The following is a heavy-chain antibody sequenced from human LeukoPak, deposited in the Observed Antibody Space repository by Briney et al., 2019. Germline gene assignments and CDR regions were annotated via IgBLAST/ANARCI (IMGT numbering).Heavy chain of an antibody. CDR1: GGSFSGYY. D-gene: IGHD5-18*01. J-gene: IGHJ4*02. CDR2: IDHSGRT. CDR3: ARAVAAMVTDFDY. Sequence: SETLSLTCAVYGGSFSGYYWSWIRQPPGKGLEWIGEIDHSGRTNSNASLKSRVTLSVDMSKNQFSLRLSSVTAADTAVYYCARAVAAMVTDFDYWGQGTLVTVSS. V-gene: IGHV4-34*01.